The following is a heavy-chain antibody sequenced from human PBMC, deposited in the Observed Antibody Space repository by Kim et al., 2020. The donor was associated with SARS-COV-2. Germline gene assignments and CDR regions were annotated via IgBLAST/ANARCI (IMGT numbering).Heavy chain of an antibody. CDR3: ARAGGSDVYYYYMDV. CDR2: ISYDGSNK. J-gene: IGHJ6*03. D-gene: IGHD6-25*01. Sequence: GGSLRLSCAASGFTFSSYAMHWVRQAPGKGLEWVAVISYDGSNKYYADSVKGRFTISRDNSKNTLYLQMNSLRAEDTAVYYCARAGGSDVYYYYMDVWG. CDR1: GFTFSSYA. V-gene: IGHV3-30-3*01.